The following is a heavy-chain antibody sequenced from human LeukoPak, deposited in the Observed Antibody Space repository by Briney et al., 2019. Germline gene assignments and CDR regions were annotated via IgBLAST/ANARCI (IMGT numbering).Heavy chain of an antibody. D-gene: IGHD3-16*01. Sequence: SETLSLTCAVYGGSFSGYYWSWIRQPPGKGLEWIGEINHSGSTNYNPSLKSRVTISVDTSKNQFSLKLSSVTAADTAVYYCARVRSIGGTFFDYWGQGTLVTVSS. CDR2: INHSGST. CDR3: ARVRSIGGTFFDY. CDR1: GGSFSGYY. V-gene: IGHV4-34*01. J-gene: IGHJ4*02.